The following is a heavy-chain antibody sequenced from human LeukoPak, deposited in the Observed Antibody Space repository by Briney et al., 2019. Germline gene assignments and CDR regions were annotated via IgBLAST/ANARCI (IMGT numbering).Heavy chain of an antibody. J-gene: IGHJ3*01. D-gene: IGHD3-10*01. V-gene: IGHV4-59*11. CDR3: ARSDYHGSGSQTVFDAFDL. CDR2: IDDSGKT. CDR1: GDSINRHF. Sequence: TSETLSLTCTVSGDSINRHFWSWLRRPPGKGLEWIGYIDDSGKTDYNPSLKSQVTISVDKSKNQFSLKLTSVTAAGTAMYFCARSDYHGSGSQTVFDAFDLWGQGARVTVSS.